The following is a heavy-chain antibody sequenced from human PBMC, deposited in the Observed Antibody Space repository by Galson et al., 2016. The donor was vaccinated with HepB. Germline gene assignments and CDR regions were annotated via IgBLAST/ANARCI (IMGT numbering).Heavy chain of an antibody. J-gene: IGHJ4*02. CDR1: GYTFTTYA. CDR2: INTDNLKT. D-gene: IGHD6-19*01. V-gene: IGHV1-3*04. Sequence: SVKVSCKASGYTFTTYAIHWVRQAPGQRLEWMGWINTDNLKTKYSQKFQGRVTITRDTSASTACMELNSLKSEDTAAYYCARVGQWLPRGFGYWGQGTLVTVSS. CDR3: ARVGQWLPRGFGY.